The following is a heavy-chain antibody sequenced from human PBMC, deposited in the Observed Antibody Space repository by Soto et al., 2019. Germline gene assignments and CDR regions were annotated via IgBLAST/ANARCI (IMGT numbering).Heavy chain of an antibody. D-gene: IGHD3-9*01. CDR1: GYSFSRYA. J-gene: IGHJ4*02. Sequence: QIQLVQSGAEVKKPGASVNISCKASGYSFSRYAMHWVRQAPGQSLEWMGWIIAGKGNTKYSEKFQGRVTITRDTSASTVFMELSSLRSEDTAVYYCARRGALTGDYYGYYFDYWGQGTLVTVSS. V-gene: IGHV1-3*01. CDR2: IIAGKGNT. CDR3: ARRGALTGDYYGYYFDY.